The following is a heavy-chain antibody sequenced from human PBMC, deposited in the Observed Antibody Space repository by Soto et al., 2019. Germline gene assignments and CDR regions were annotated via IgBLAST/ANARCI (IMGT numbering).Heavy chain of an antibody. Sequence: ASVKVSCKASGYTFSNYGFSWVRQAPGQGLEWMGWISGYNGNTNYAEKLQGRVTMTTDTSTSTAYMELRSLRSDDTAVYYCARRYYYDCSGSTPPNPDDFDIWRHGTMVTVS. CDR2: ISGYNGNT. CDR3: ARRYYYDCSGSTPPNPDDFDI. D-gene: IGHD3-22*01. CDR1: GYTFSNYG. V-gene: IGHV1-18*01. J-gene: IGHJ3*02.